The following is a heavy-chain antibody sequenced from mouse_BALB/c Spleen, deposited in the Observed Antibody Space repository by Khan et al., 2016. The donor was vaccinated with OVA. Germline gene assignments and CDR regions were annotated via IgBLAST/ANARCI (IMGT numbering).Heavy chain of an antibody. CDR3: ARSKYYGRSLYALDY. J-gene: IGHJ4*01. CDR1: GYTFTSYW. V-gene: IGHV1S41*01. Sequence: DLIKPGASVKLSCKASGYTFTSYWINWIKQRPGQGLEWIGRIGPGSDNTSYNKFFTGKATLTVDTSSSTVYIQLRSLSSEDSAVYFCARSKYYGRSLYALDYWGQGTSVTVSS. D-gene: IGHD1-1*01. CDR2: IGPGSDNT.